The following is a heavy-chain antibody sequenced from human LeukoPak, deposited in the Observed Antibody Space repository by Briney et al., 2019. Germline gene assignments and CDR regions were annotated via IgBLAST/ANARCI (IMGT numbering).Heavy chain of an antibody. J-gene: IGHJ4*02. Sequence: GSLRLSCAASGFTFSSYAMSWVRQAPEKGLEWVSTISGGGGSTYYADSVKGRFTISRDNSKNTLYLQMNSLRAEDTAVYYCAKVVGATTRGYFDYWGQGTLVTVSS. CDR3: AKVVGATTRGYFDY. V-gene: IGHV3-23*01. CDR2: ISGGGGST. CDR1: GFTFSSYA. D-gene: IGHD1-26*01.